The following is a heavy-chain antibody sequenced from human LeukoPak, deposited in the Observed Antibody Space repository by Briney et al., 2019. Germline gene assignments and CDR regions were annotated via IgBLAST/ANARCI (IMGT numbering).Heavy chain of an antibody. Sequence: GGSLRLSCATSGFTVSDNYMSWVRQAPGKGLEWVSVIYSGGSTFYADSVKGRFTISRDSSKNTVYLQMNSLRGEDTAVYYCARDRAYSYGFAYYFADWGQGTLVTVSS. CDR3: ARDRAYSYGFAYYFAD. V-gene: IGHV3-66*01. J-gene: IGHJ4*02. CDR1: GFTVSDNY. CDR2: IYSGGST. D-gene: IGHD5-18*01.